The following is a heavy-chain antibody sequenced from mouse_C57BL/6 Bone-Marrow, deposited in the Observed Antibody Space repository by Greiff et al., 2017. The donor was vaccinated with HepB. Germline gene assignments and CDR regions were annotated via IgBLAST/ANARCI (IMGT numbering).Heavy chain of an antibody. J-gene: IGHJ2*01. CDR1: GYSFTSYY. Sequence: QVQLQQSGPELVKPGASVKISCKASGYSFTSYYIHWVKQRPGQGLEWIGWIYPGSGNTKYNEKFKGKATLTADTSSSTAYMQLSSLTSEDSAVYYCARLEVLRVPYCDYWGQGTTLTVSS. D-gene: IGHD1-1*01. CDR2: IYPGSGNT. V-gene: IGHV1-66*01. CDR3: ARLEVLRVPYCDY.